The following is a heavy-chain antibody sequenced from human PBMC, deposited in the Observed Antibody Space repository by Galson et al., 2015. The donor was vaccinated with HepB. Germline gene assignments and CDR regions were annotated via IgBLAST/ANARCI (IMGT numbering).Heavy chain of an antibody. CDR1: GFTFSSYA. CDR3: AREGAMVRGVMFETNWFDP. Sequence: SLRLSCAASGFTFSSYAMSWVRQAPGKGLEWVSAISGSGGSTYYADSVKGRFTISRDNAKNSLYLQMNSLRAEDTAVYYCAREGAMVRGVMFETNWFDPWGQGTLVTVSS. V-gene: IGHV3-23*01. J-gene: IGHJ5*02. CDR2: ISGSGGST. D-gene: IGHD3-10*01.